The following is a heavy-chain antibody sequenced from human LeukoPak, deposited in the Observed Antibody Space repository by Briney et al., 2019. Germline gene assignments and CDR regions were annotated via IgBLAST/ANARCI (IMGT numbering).Heavy chain of an antibody. V-gene: IGHV3-23*01. CDR2: ISDSGGSA. J-gene: IGHJ4*02. CDR3: AKDLYTYGTTPLDY. CDR1: GFTFSTYA. D-gene: IGHD5-18*01. Sequence: PGGSLRLSCAASGFTFSTYAMSWVRQAPGKGLEWVSSISDSGGSADYADSVKGRFTISRDYSKNTLYLQMNSLRAEDTAVYYCAKDLYTYGTTPLDYWGQGILVTVSS.